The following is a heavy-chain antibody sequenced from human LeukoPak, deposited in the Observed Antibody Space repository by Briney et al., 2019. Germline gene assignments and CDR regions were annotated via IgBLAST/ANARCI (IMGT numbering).Heavy chain of an antibody. CDR3: LWLGGITAVGTDY. V-gene: IGHV3-23*01. CDR2: TSGSVAGST. CDR1: GFTFSSYA. D-gene: IGHD6-13*01. Sequence: GGSLRLSCATSGFTFSSYAMSWVRQAPGKGLEWVSATSGSVAGSTYSADSVKGRFTISRDNAKNTLYLQMNSLRAEDTAVYYCLWLGGITAVGTDYWGQGTLVTVSS. J-gene: IGHJ4*02.